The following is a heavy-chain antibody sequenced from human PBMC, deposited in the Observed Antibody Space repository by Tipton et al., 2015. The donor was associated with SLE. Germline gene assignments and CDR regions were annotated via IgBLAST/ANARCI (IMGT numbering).Heavy chain of an antibody. D-gene: IGHD3-22*01. V-gene: IGHV3-9*01. Sequence: RSLRLSCAASGFRFDDYAMHWVRQPPGKGLEWVSGINWNSGSMGYADSVKGRFTISRDNAKNSLYLQMNSLRAEDTAFYYCTKGSYDSSGYYPFDYWGQGTLVTVSS. CDR2: INWNSGSM. CDR3: TKGSYDSSGYYPFDY. J-gene: IGHJ4*02. CDR1: GFRFDDYA.